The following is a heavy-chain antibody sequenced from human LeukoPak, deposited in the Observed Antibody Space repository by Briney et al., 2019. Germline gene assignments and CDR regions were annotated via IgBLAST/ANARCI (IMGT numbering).Heavy chain of an antibody. V-gene: IGHV3-48*03. D-gene: IGHD3-10*01. CDR3: VRGEVGHGSNWFDS. CDR2: ITGSGGST. J-gene: IGHJ5*01. CDR1: GFTFSPYE. Sequence: GGSLRLSCVASGFTFSPYEMNWVRQAPEKGLEWLSTITGSGGSTSYLDSVKGRFTISRDDAKNSLFLRMTDVRAEDTAIYYCVRGEVGHGSNWFDSWGQGTLVTVSS.